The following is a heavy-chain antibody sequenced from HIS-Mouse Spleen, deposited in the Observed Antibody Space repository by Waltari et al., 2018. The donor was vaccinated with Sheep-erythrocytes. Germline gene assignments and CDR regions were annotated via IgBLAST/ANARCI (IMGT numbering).Heavy chain of an antibody. J-gene: IGHJ5*02. V-gene: IGHV4-39*07. CDR3: ARVPPGYYDFWSGPTGPRWFDP. Sequence: QLQLQESGPGLVKPSETLSLTCTVSGGSISSSSYYWGWIRQPPGKGLEGIGSIYYSGSTYYNPSLKSRVTISVDTSKNQFSLKLSSVTAADTAVYYCARVPPGYYDFWSGPTGPRWFDPWGQGTLVTDSS. D-gene: IGHD3-3*01. CDR2: IYYSGST. CDR1: GGSISSSSYY.